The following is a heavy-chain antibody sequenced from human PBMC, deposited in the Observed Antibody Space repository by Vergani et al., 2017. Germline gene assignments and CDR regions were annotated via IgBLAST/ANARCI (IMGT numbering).Heavy chain of an antibody. CDR2: IRYDGSNK. V-gene: IGHV3-30*02. J-gene: IGHJ6*02. D-gene: IGHD3-22*01. Sequence: VQLVESGGGLVQPGGSLRLSCAASGFTFSSYGMHWVRQAPGKGLEWVAFIRYDGSNKYYADSVKGRFTISRDNSKNTLYLQMNSLRAEDTAVYYCAKSSGYFYYYYGMDVWGQGTTVTVSS. CDR1: GFTFSSYG. CDR3: AKSSGYFYYYYGMDV.